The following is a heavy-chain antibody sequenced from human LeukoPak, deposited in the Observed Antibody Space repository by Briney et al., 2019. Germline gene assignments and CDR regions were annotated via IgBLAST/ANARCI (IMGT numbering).Heavy chain of an antibody. Sequence: ASVTVSCKPSGYTFSTYYMHWVRQAPGQGLEWMGIVNPRSGSASYAQKFQGRLTMARDTSTSTVYMELSSLRSEDTAMYYCAGDSGSYPQYYFDYWGQGTLVTVSS. CDR3: AGDSGSYPQYYFDY. CDR1: GYTFSTYY. CDR2: VNPRSGSA. D-gene: IGHD1-26*01. J-gene: IGHJ4*02. V-gene: IGHV1-46*01.